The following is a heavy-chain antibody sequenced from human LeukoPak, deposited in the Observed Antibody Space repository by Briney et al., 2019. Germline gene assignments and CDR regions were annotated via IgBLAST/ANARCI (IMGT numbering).Heavy chain of an antibody. V-gene: IGHV4-39*01. Sequence: SETLSLTCTVSGGSISSNSYYWGWIRQPPGKGLKWIVSIYYSGSTYYNPSLKSRVTISVDTSKNQFSLKLNSVTAADTAVYYCARNRYYYGSGNYGVPNWFDPWGQGTLVTVSS. CDR3: ARNRYYYGSGNYGVPNWFDP. D-gene: IGHD3-10*01. CDR2: IYYSGST. J-gene: IGHJ5*02. CDR1: GGSISSNSYY.